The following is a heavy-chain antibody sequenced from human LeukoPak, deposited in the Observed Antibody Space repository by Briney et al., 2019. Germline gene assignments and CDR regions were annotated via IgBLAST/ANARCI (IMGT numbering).Heavy chain of an antibody. J-gene: IGHJ4*02. D-gene: IGHD1-26*01. CDR1: GGSFSGYY. V-gene: IGHV4-34*01. CDR3: ARHRSGNYGIKYYFDY. CDR2: INHSGST. Sequence: SETLSLTCAVYGGSFSGYYWSWIRQPPGKGLEWIGEINHSGSTNYNPSLKSRVTISVDTSKNQFSLKLSSVTAADTAVYYCARHRSGNYGIKYYFDYWGQGTLVTVS.